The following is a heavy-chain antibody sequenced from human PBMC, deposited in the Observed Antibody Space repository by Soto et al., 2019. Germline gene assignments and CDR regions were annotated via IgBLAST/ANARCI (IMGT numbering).Heavy chain of an antibody. V-gene: IGHV3-23*01. Sequence: GGSLRLSCAASGFTFSSYAMSWVRQAPGKGLEWVSAISGSGGSTYYADSVKGRFTISRDNSRNTVDLQMNSLRPEDTAVYYCAKILSTVTSYYYGMDAWGQGTTVTVSS. CDR2: ISGSGGST. CDR1: GFTFSSYA. D-gene: IGHD4-17*01. CDR3: AKILSTVTSYYYGMDA. J-gene: IGHJ6*02.